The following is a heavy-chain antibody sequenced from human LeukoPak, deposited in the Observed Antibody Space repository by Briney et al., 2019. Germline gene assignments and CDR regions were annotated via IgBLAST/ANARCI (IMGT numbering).Heavy chain of an antibody. CDR3: AKYGGAKGGYSYHGMDV. CDR1: GYNFTTYW. Sequence: GESLKISCQYSGYNFTTYWITWVRQMPGKGLEWMGIIYPGDSDTRYSPSFQGQVTISADKSISTAYLQWSSLKASDTAMYCCAKYGGAKGGYSYHGMDVWGQGTAVTVSS. CDR2: IYPGDSDT. D-gene: IGHD4/OR15-4a*01. V-gene: IGHV5-51*01. J-gene: IGHJ6*02.